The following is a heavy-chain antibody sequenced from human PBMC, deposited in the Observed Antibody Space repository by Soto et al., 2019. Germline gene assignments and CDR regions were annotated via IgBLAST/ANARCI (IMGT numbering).Heavy chain of an antibody. V-gene: IGHV1-69*06. D-gene: IGHD2-2*01. CDR2: IIPIFGTA. CDR1: GGTFSSYA. CDR3: ARGLTRSTSRRPHYYYGMDV. J-gene: IGHJ6*02. Sequence: SVKVSCKASGGTFSSYAISWVRQAPGQGLEWMGGIIPIFGTANYAQKFQGRVTITADKSTSTAYMELSSLRSEDTAVYYCARGLTRSTSRRPHYYYGMDVWGQGTTVTVSS.